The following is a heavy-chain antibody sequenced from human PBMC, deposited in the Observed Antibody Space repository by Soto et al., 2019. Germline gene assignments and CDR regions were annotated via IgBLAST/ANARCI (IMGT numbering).Heavy chain of an antibody. D-gene: IGHD3-22*01. J-gene: IGHJ4*02. CDR1: GGSISSGGYY. CDR3: ARGGLDYYASNVPGVSPIFDY. Sequence: SETLSLTCTVSGGSISSGGYYWSWIRQHPGKGLEWIGYIYYSGSTYYNPSLKSRVTISVDTSKNQFSLKLSSVTAADTAVYYCARGGLDYYASNVPGVSPIFDYWGQGTLVTVSS. V-gene: IGHV4-31*03. CDR2: IYYSGST.